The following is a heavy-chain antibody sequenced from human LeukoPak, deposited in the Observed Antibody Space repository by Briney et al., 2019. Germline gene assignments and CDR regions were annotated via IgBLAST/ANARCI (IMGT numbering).Heavy chain of an antibody. J-gene: IGHJ6*02. V-gene: IGHV3-21*01. CDR2: ISSSSSYI. D-gene: IGHD1-14*01. CDR3: ARDASRNRYYYGMDV. Sequence: GGSLRLSCAASGFTFSSYSMNWVRQAPGKGLEWVSSISSSSSYIYYADSVKGRFTISRDNAKNSLYLQMNSLRAEDTAVYYCARDASRNRYYYGMDVWGQGTTVTVSS. CDR1: GFTFSSYS.